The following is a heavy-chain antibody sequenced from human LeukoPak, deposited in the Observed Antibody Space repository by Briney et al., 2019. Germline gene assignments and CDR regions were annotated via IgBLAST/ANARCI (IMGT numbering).Heavy chain of an antibody. V-gene: IGHV1-69*02. CDR3: ARVQEEDGYNQ. Sequence: SVKVSCKASGGTFSSYTISWVRQAPGQGLEWMGRIIPILGIANYAQEFQGRVTITADKSTSTAYMELSSLRSEDTAVYYCARVQEEDGYNQWGQGTLVTVSS. J-gene: IGHJ4*02. CDR2: IIPILGIA. D-gene: IGHD5-24*01. CDR1: GGTFSSYT.